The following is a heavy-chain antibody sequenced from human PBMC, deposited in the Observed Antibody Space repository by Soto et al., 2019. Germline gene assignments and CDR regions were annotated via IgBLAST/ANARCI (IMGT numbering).Heavy chain of an antibody. CDR1: GYSFTSYW. V-gene: IGHV5-51*01. J-gene: IGHJ5*02. CDR2: IYPGDSDT. D-gene: IGHD6-25*01. CDR3: ARRPGFSSGLHYFAP. Sequence: GESLKISCKGSGYSFTSYWIGWVRQMPGKGLEWMGIIYPGDSDTRYSPSFQGQVTISADKSISTAYLQWSSLKDSDTAMYYCARRPGFSSGLHYFAPGGQGTLVTVSS.